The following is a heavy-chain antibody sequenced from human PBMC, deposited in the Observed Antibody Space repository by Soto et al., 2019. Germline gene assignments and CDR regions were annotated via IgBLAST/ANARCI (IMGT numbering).Heavy chain of an antibody. D-gene: IGHD4-17*01. V-gene: IGHV3-73*01. CDR2: IGSKAKNYAT. Sequence: GESLKISCAASGFTFSGSAIHWVRQASGKGLEWAGQIGSKAKNYATAYAASVKGRFTISRDDSINTAYLQMNSLKSEDTAVYYCTRRGTVTSDAFDTWGQGTMVTVSS. CDR1: GFTFSGSA. CDR3: TRRGTVTSDAFDT. J-gene: IGHJ3*02.